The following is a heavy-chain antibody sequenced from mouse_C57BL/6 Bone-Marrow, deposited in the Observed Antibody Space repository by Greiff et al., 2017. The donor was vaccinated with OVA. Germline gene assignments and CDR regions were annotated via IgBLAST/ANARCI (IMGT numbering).Heavy chain of an antibody. CDR3: ARSARAWFAY. V-gene: IGHV1-69*01. J-gene: IGHJ3*01. CDR2: IDPSDSYT. Sequence: VQLVESGAELVMPGASVKLSCKASGYTFTSYWMHWVKQRPGQGLEWIGEIDPSDSYTNYNQKFKGKSTLTVDKSSSTAYMQLSSLTSEDSAVYYCARSARAWFAYWGQGTLVTVSA. CDR1: GYTFTSYW.